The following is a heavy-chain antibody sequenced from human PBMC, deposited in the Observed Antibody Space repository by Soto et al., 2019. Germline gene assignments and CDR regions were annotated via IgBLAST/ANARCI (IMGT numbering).Heavy chain of an antibody. Sequence: SETLSLTCTVSGGSISSSSYYWGWIRQPPGKGLEWIGSIYYSGSTYYNPSLKSRVTISVDTSKNQFSLKLSSVTAADTAVYYCARLGRIAAAGTGGYYYYGMDVWGQGTTVTVSS. CDR2: IYYSGST. CDR1: GGSISSSSYY. D-gene: IGHD6-13*01. V-gene: IGHV4-39*01. CDR3: ARLGRIAAAGTGGYYYYGMDV. J-gene: IGHJ6*02.